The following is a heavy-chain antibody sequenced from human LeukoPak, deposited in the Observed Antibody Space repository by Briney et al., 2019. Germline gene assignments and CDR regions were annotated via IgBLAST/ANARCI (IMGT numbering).Heavy chain of an antibody. CDR3: ARHPQTYTSGWYLWDY. CDR2: IYPVDSDT. V-gene: IGHV5-51*01. CDR1: GYSLTRYW. J-gene: IGHJ4*02. Sequence: GESLKISCKGSGYSLTRYWIGWVRQMPGKGLEWMGIIYPVDSDTRYSPSFQGQVTSADKSTNTAYLQWSSLKASDTAMYYCARHPQTYTSGWYLWDYWGQGTLVTVSS. D-gene: IGHD6-19*01.